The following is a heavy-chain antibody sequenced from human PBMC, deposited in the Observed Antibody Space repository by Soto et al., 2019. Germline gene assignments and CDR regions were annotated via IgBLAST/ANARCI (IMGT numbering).Heavy chain of an antibody. J-gene: IGHJ4*02. Sequence: QPGGSLRLSCAASGFTFSSYAMHWVRQAPGKGLEWVAVISYDGSNKYYADSVKGRFTISRDNSKNTLYLQMNSLRAEDTAVYYCARVPSSSGRAHFDYWGQGTLVTFSS. CDR3: ARVPSSSGRAHFDY. CDR2: ISYDGSNK. V-gene: IGHV3-30-3*01. D-gene: IGHD2-15*01. CDR1: GFTFSSYA.